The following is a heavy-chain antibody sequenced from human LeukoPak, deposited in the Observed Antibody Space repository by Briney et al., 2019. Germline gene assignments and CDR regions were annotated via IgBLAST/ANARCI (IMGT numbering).Heavy chain of an antibody. Sequence: SETLSLTCSVSGGSITNYYWTWIRQSPEKGLEWLGYIHYTGNTNYNPSLKSGIAISVDASKNHISLRLRSVTAADTAMYYCARQFESLRSVAYDLWGQGAMVIVSS. J-gene: IGHJ3*01. D-gene: IGHD4-17*01. CDR3: ARQFESLRSVAYDL. V-gene: IGHV4-59*01. CDR1: GGSITNYY. CDR2: IHYTGNT.